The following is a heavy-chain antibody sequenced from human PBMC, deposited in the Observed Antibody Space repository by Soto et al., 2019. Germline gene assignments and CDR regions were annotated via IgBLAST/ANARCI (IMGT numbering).Heavy chain of an antibody. CDR2: IDNSGYT. J-gene: IGHJ5*02. V-gene: IGHV4-34*01. D-gene: IGHD3-3*01. Sequence: SETHSPPCAVHGGSFSGYFWNWIRQPPGKGLEWIGEIDNSGYTNYNPSLKSRVTISVDTSKNQFSLRLTSVTAADTAVYYCARVRDWFDPWGQGTLVTVSS. CDR3: ARVRDWFDP. CDR1: GGSFSGYF.